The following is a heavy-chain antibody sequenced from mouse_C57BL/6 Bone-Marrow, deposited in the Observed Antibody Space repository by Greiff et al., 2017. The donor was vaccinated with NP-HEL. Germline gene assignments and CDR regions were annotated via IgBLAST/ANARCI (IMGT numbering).Heavy chain of an antibody. J-gene: IGHJ3*01. CDR2: INPNNGGT. V-gene: IGHV1-26*01. Sequence: EVQLQQSGPELVKPGASVKISCKASGYTFTDYYMNWVKQSHGKSLEWIGDINPNNGGTSYNQKFKGKATLTVDKSSSTAYMELRSLTSEDSAVYYCARSPYYGSSYPFAYWGQGTLVTVSA. CDR3: ARSPYYGSSYPFAY. D-gene: IGHD1-1*01. CDR1: GYTFTDYY.